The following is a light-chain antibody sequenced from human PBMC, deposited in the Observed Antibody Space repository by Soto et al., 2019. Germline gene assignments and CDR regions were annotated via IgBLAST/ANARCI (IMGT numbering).Light chain of an antibody. CDR1: QTVRNNY. CDR3: QQFSSYPLT. V-gene: IGKV3-20*01. CDR2: DAS. J-gene: IGKJ4*01. Sequence: EFVLTHSPATLSLSPWERATLSSRASQTVRNNYLAWYQQKPGQAPRLLIYDASSRATGIPDRFSGGGSGTDFTLTISRLEPEDFAVYYCQQFSSYPLTFGGGTKVDIK.